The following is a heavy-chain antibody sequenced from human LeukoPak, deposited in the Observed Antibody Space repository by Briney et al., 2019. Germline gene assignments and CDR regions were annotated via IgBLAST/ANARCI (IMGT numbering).Heavy chain of an antibody. CDR1: GGSVSSYY. V-gene: IGHV4-4*07. J-gene: IGHJ1*01. CDR2: MYNSGST. D-gene: IGHD3-22*01. Sequence: SETLSLTCTVSGGSVSSYYWSWIRQPAGKGLEWIGQMYNSGSTNYNPSLKSRVTISVDTSKNQFSLKLSSVTAADTAVYYCARDLPYYDSSGYSQHWGQGTLVTVSS. CDR3: ARDLPYYDSSGYSQH.